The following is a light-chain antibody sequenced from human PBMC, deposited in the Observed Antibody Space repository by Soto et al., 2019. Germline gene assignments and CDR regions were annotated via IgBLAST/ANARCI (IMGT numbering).Light chain of an antibody. V-gene: IGKV2-30*01. Sequence: DVVMTQSPLSLPVTLGQPASISCRSSQSLVYSDGNTYLNWFQQRPGQYPRPLIYKVSNRDSGVPDRFGGSGSGTDFKLKISRVEAEDVGVYYCMQGTHWPPITSGQGTRLAIK. CDR1: QSLVYSDGNTY. J-gene: IGKJ5*01. CDR2: KVS. CDR3: MQGTHWPPIT.